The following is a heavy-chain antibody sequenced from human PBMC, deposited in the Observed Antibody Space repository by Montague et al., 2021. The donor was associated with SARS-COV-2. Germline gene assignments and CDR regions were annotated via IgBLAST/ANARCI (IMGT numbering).Heavy chain of an antibody. CDR1: GDSISSSSYY. CDR3: ARGGRAYCSGGSCYFVFDY. D-gene: IGHD2-15*01. J-gene: IGHJ4*02. CDR2: IYYTGSS. V-gene: IGHV4-31*03. Sequence: TLSLTCTVSGDSISSSSYYWIWIRQHTGKGLEWIGYIYYTGSSYYNPTRRSRLTISVDTSKTQLSLKLNSVTAAETDVYYCARGGRAYCSGGSCYFVFDYWGQGTPVTVSS.